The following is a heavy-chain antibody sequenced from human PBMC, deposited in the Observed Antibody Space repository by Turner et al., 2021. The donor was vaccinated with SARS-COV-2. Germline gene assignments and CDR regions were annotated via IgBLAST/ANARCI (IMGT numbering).Heavy chain of an antibody. V-gene: IGHV1-24*01. D-gene: IGHD2-21*02. Sequence: QVQLVQSGAEVKKPGASVKVSCKVSGYTLIELSMHWVRQAPGKGLEWIGGFDPEDGETIYAQKFQGRVTMTEDTSTDTAYMELSSLRSEDTAVYYCATGYAYCGGDCSIDYWGQGTLVTVSS. CDR3: ATGYAYCGGDCSIDY. CDR1: GYTLIELS. J-gene: IGHJ4*02. CDR2: FDPEDGET.